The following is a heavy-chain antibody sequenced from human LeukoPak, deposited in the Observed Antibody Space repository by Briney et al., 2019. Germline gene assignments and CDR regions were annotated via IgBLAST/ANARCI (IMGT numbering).Heavy chain of an antibody. D-gene: IGHD3-3*01. Sequence: SETLSLTCTVSGGSISSGDYYWSWIRQPPGKGLEWIGYIYYSGSTYYNPSLKSRVTISVDTSKNQFSLKLSSVTAADTAVYYCAREAYYDFWSGYDYWGQGTLVTVSS. CDR3: AREAYYDFWSGYDY. J-gene: IGHJ4*02. CDR2: IYYSGST. CDR1: GGSISSGDYY. V-gene: IGHV4-30-4*08.